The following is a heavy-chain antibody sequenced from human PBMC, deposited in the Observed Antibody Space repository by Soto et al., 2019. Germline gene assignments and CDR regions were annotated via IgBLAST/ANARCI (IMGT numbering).Heavy chain of an antibody. Sequence: QVQLVQSGAEVKKPGASVKVSCKASGYTFTSYYMHWVRQAPGQGLEWMGIINPSGRSTSYAQKLKGSVTMPRDPSTSTVYMEVSSLRSEDTAVYYCARANWLLSSWFEPWGQGPMVTVSS. V-gene: IGHV1-46*04. CDR1: GYTFTSYY. J-gene: IGHJ5*02. CDR2: INPSGRST. D-gene: IGHD3-9*01. CDR3: ARANWLLSSWFEP.